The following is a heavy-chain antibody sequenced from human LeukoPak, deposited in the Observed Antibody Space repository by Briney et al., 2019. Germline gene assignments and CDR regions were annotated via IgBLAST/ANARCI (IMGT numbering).Heavy chain of an antibody. CDR1: GYTFTSYG. D-gene: IGHD6-6*01. Sequence: ASEKVSCKASGYTFTSYGISWVRQAPGQGLEWMGWFSGYNGNPNYAQKLQGRVTMTTDTSTSTAYMELRSLRADDTAVYYCGRSYSSSHPDWFDPWGQGTLVTVSS. V-gene: IGHV1-18*01. CDR3: GRSYSSSHPDWFDP. CDR2: FSGYNGNP. J-gene: IGHJ5*02.